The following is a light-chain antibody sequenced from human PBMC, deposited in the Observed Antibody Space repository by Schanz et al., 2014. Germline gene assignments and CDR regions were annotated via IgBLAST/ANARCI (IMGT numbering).Light chain of an antibody. CDR1: SSDVGGYNY. CDR2: DVT. Sequence: QSALTQPASVSGSPGQSITISCTGTSSDVGGYNYVSWYQQHPGKAPKLMIYDVTSRPSGVSNRFSGSKSGNTASLTISGLQAEDEADYYCSSYRRNSTTTHVVFGGGTKLTVL. V-gene: IGLV2-14*01. CDR3: SSYRRNSTTTHVV. J-gene: IGLJ2*01.